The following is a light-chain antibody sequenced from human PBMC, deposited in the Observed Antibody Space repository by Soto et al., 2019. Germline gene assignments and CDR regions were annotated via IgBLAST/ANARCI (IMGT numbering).Light chain of an antibody. Sequence: QSVLTQPPSVSAAPGQKVTISCSGSSSNIGNNYVSWYQQLPGTAPKLLIYDNNKRPSGIPDRFSGSKSGTSATLGITGLQTGDEADYHCATWDSSLSGEVFGGGTKLTVX. V-gene: IGLV1-51*01. CDR3: ATWDSSLSGEV. CDR2: DNN. J-gene: IGLJ2*01. CDR1: SSNIGNNY.